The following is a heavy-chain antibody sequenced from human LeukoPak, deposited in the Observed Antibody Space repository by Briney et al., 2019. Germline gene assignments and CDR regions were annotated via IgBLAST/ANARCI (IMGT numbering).Heavy chain of an antibody. V-gene: IGHV3-23*01. J-gene: IGHJ1*01. CDR2: ISGSGGST. Sequence: GGSLRLSCAASGFTFSSYAMSWVRQAPGKGLEWVSAISGSGGSTYYADSVKGRFTISRDNSENTLYLQMNSLRAEDTAMYYCAKDDDWGRFNHWGQGTLVTVSS. CDR1: GFTFSSYA. CDR3: AKDDDWGRFNH. D-gene: IGHD3-16*01.